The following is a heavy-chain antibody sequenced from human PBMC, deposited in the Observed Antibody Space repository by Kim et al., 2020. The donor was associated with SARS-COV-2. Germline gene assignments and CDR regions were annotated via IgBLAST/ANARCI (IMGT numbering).Heavy chain of an antibody. J-gene: IGHJ4*02. CDR3: ARDRSFGSALYYFFDY. CDR2: ICCSSGKI. D-gene: IGHD2-8*01. Sequence: GGSLRLSCAASGFTFISYAINWVRQAPGKGLEWVSYICCSSGKIDYADSVKGRFTISRDNAKNSVYLQMNSLRDEDTAVYYCARDRSFGSALYYFFDYWGQGALLPLSS. V-gene: IGHV3-48*02. CDR1: GFTFISYA.